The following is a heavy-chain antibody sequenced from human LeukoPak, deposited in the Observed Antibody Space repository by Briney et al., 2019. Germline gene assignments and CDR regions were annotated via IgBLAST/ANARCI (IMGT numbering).Heavy chain of an antibody. Sequence: ASVKVSCKISGYTLTEVSMHWVRQAPGKGLEWMGGFAPGDGETIYAQNFQGRLIVTEDTSTDTAYMELSSLRSGDTAVYYCATEIVGYGDVNYFDSWGQGTLVTVSS. D-gene: IGHD4-17*01. CDR1: GYTLTEVS. CDR3: ATEIVGYGDVNYFDS. CDR2: FAPGDGET. V-gene: IGHV1-24*01. J-gene: IGHJ4*02.